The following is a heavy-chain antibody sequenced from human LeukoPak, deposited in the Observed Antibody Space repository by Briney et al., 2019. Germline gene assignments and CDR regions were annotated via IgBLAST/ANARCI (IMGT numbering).Heavy chain of an antibody. Sequence: GGSLRLSCAASGFTFSSYEMNWVRQAPGKGLEWVSYISSGSTIYYADSVKGRFTISRDNAKNSLYLQMNSLRAEDTAVYYCARDPSVVVPAAMGAFDIWGQGTMVTVSS. J-gene: IGHJ3*02. CDR3: ARDPSVVVPAAMGAFDI. CDR1: GFTFSSYE. CDR2: ISSGSTI. V-gene: IGHV3-48*03. D-gene: IGHD2-2*01.